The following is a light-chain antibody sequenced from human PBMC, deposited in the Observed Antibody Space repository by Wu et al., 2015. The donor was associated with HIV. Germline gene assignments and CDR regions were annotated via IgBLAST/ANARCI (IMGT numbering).Light chain of an antibody. Sequence: IQLTQSPSSLSASLGDRITITCRVSQGIGSSLAWYQQKPGKAPKLLIYATSTLQSGVPSRFSGRGSGTEFTLTISSLQPEDFATYYCQQLNSHLWTFGQGTKVEIK. CDR2: ATS. CDR3: QQLNSHLWT. J-gene: IGKJ1*01. V-gene: IGKV1-9*01. CDR1: QGIGSS.